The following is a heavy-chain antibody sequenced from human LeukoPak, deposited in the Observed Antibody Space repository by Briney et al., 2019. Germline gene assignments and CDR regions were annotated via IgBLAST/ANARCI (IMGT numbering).Heavy chain of an antibody. CDR1: GFTFSNYW. Sequence: PGGPLRLSCAASGFTFSNYWMSWVRQAPGKGLEWVANIKQDGIETYYVDSVKGRFTLSRDNAKNSLHLQVNSLRAEDTAVYYCAREQDWYFDLWGRGTLVTVSS. CDR2: IKQDGIET. CDR3: AREQDWYFDL. V-gene: IGHV3-7*01. J-gene: IGHJ2*01.